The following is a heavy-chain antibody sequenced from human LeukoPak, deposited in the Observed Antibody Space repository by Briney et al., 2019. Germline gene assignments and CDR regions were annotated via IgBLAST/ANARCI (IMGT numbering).Heavy chain of an antibody. CDR2: IYYSGST. J-gene: IGHJ5*02. Sequence: SETLSLTCTVSGGSISSYYWSWLRQPPGKGLEWIGYIYYSGSTNYNPSLKSRVTISVDTSKNQFSLKLSSVTAADTAVYYWARLYLSYGSGSYYNWVDPWGQGALVTVSS. CDR1: GGSISSYY. CDR3: ARLYLSYGSGSYYNWVDP. D-gene: IGHD3-10*01. V-gene: IGHV4-59*08.